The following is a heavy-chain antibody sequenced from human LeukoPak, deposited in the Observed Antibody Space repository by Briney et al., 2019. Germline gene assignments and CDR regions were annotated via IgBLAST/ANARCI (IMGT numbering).Heavy chain of an antibody. CDR3: ARGLDSSGYYGDAFDI. V-gene: IGHV3-21*01. D-gene: IGHD3-22*01. CDR1: GFTFSNAW. Sequence: GGSLRLSCAASGFTFSNAWMNWVRQAPGKGLEWVSSISSSSSYIYYADSVKGRFTIFRDNAKNSLYLQMNSLRAEDTAVYYCARGLDSSGYYGDAFDIWGQGTMVTVSS. J-gene: IGHJ3*02. CDR2: ISSSSSYI.